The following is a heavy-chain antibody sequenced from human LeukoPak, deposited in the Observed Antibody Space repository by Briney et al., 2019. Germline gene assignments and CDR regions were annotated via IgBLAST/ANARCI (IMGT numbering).Heavy chain of an antibody. J-gene: IGHJ4*02. Sequence: SETLLLTCAVSGGSISSGGYSWSWIRQPPGKGLEWIGYIYHSGSTYYNPFLKSRVTISVDRSKNQFSLKLSSVTAADTAVYYCARVVRDHCSSWYFDYWGQGTLVTVSS. D-gene: IGHD6-13*01. V-gene: IGHV4-30-2*01. CDR3: ARVVRDHCSSWYFDY. CDR2: IYHSGST. CDR1: GGSISSGGYS.